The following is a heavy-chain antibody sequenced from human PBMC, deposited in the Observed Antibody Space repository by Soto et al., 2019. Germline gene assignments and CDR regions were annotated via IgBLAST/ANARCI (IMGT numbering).Heavy chain of an antibody. CDR3: AKGQNFQLDP. J-gene: IGHJ5*02. CDR2: IYYSGST. V-gene: IGHV4-59*08. CDR1: GGSISSYY. Sequence: PSETLSLTCTVSGGSISSYYWSWIRQPPGKGLEWIGYIYYSGSTNYNPSLKSRVTISVDTSKNQFSLKLSSVTAADTAVYYCAKGQNFQLDPWGQGTLVTVSS.